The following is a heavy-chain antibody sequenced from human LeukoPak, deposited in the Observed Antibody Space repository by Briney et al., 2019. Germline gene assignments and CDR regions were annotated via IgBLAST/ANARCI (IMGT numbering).Heavy chain of an antibody. CDR3: ARDRDVDDFDS. J-gene: IGHJ4*01. CDR1: GDYIGRINYY. Sequence: SETLSLTCTISGDYIGRINYYWGWIRQPPGKGLEWNVSMSCSGHTYYNQSLKSRITTSIDTSTTQLSLNLKSVTAADTAVYSCARDRDVDDFDSWGHGTLVTVSS. CDR2: MSCSGHT. V-gene: IGHV4-39*07. D-gene: IGHD2-15*01.